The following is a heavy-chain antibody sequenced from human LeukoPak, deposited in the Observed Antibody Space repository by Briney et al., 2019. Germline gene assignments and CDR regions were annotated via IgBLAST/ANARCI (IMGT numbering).Heavy chain of an antibody. Sequence: PSETLSVTCAVSGYSLGKNYYWGWIRQSPGKGLEWIGRIYGRASTSYNPSLMNRVTMSVDTSKNHFSLQLTSVTAADTAVYYCARYDSRGSASTKFDYWGPGIQVTVSS. CDR3: ARYDSRGSASTKFDY. V-gene: IGHV4-38-2*01. J-gene: IGHJ4*02. CDR1: GYSLGKNYY. D-gene: IGHD3-3*01. CDR2: IYGRAST.